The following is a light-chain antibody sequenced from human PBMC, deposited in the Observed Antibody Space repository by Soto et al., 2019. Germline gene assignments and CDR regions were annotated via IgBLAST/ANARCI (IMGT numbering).Light chain of an antibody. V-gene: IGKV1-6*01. J-gene: IGKJ1*01. CDR1: QGIRNE. CDR3: LQDFDYPRT. Sequence: ATQMTHSPSSLSASVGDTVTITCRASQGIRNELAWYQQAPGKAPKLLIYAASSVQSGVPSRFSGSGSDTDFILTISSLQPEDFATYYCLQDFDYPRTFGQGTKVEI. CDR2: AAS.